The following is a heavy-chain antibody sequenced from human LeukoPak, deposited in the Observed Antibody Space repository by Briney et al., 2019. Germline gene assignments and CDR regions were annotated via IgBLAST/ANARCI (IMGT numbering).Heavy chain of an antibody. CDR1: GGSISGSY. CDR2: IYYGGST. J-gene: IGHJ3*02. V-gene: IGHV4-59*01. D-gene: IGHD1-14*01. CDR3: ARDRRRDLFHAFDI. Sequence: PSETLSLTCTVSGGSISGSYWSWLRQPPGKGLEWIGYIYYGGSTNYSASLKNRVTISVDASKNQVSLQLSSVTAADTAIYFCARDRRRDLFHAFDIWGRGTTVTVSP.